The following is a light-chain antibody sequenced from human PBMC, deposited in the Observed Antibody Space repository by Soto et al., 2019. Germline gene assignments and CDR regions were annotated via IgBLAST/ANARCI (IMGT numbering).Light chain of an antibody. V-gene: IGKV1-5*01. CDR1: QSISSW. J-gene: IGKJ1*01. CDR3: QEYNGYST. CDR2: DAS. Sequence: DFQVTQSPSTLSASVGDRVTITCRASQSISSWLAWYQQKPGKAPKLLIFDASSLEGGVPSRFSGSGSGTEFALTISSLQPDDSATYYCQEYNGYSTFGQGTKV.